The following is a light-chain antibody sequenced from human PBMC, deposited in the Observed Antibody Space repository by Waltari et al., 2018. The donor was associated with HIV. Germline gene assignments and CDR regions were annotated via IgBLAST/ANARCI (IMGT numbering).Light chain of an antibody. CDR2: DTS. V-gene: IGKV3-20*01. CDR1: QSVSNNY. CDR3: QQYVTTVYS. Sequence: EIVLTQSLGTLSLSPGERATLSCRASQSVSNNYLAWYQQKPRQAPRLLIYDTSTRATGIPDRFSGSGSGTDFTLTISRLEPEDFAVYYCQQYVTTVYSFGQGTKLEIK. J-gene: IGKJ2*03.